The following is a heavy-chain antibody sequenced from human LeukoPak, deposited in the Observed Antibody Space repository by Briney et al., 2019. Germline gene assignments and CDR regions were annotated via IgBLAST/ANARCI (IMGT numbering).Heavy chain of an antibody. J-gene: IGHJ4*02. D-gene: IGHD2-15*01. CDR1: GFTVSSNY. V-gene: IGHV3-66*01. CDR3: ARGGYSKTAPLDY. CDR2: IYSGRST. Sequence: PGGSLRLSCAASGFTVSSNYMTWVRQAPGKGLEWVSVIYSGRSTYYADSVKGRFTISRDNSKNTLYLQMNSLRAEDTAVYYCARGGYSKTAPLDYWGQGTLVTVSS.